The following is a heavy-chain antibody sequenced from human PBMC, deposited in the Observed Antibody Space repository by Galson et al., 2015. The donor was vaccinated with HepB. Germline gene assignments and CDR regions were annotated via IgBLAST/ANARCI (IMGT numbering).Heavy chain of an antibody. V-gene: IGHV1-2*04. J-gene: IGHJ1*01. Sequence: SVKVSCKASGYTFTAYYMHWVRQAPGQGLEWMGWINPNSGGTNYAQKFQGWVTMTRDTSISTAYMELSRLRSDDTAVYYCASSPLGLLLFQHWGQGTLVTVSS. CDR2: INPNSGGT. D-gene: IGHD3-22*01. CDR3: ASSPLGLLLFQH. CDR1: GYTFTAYY.